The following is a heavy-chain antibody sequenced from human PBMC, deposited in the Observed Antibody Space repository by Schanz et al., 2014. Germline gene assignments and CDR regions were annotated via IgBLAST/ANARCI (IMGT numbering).Heavy chain of an antibody. Sequence: VKLLESGGGLVQPGGSLRLSCAASGFTFATYAMSWVRQAPGKGLEWVANIGYDGSEKYYVDSVKGRFTISRDNSKNTLLLQMSSLRAEDTAVYYGARDGDFDYWGQGTLVTVS. J-gene: IGHJ4*02. CDR3: ARDGDFDY. V-gene: IGHV3-33*08. CDR1: GFTFATYA. CDR2: IGYDGSEK.